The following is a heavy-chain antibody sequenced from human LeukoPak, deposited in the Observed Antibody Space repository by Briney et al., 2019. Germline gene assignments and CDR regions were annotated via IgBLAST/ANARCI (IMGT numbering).Heavy chain of an antibody. CDR3: ARGAGGPPGY. D-gene: IGHD2-15*01. Sequence: GGSLSLSCAASGFTVSSNYMSWVRQAPGKGLEWVSVIYSGGSTYYADSVKGRFTISRDNSKNTLYLQMNSLGAEDTAVYYCARGAGGPPGYWGQGTLVTVSS. V-gene: IGHV3-53*01. CDR1: GFTVSSNY. CDR2: IYSGGST. J-gene: IGHJ4*02.